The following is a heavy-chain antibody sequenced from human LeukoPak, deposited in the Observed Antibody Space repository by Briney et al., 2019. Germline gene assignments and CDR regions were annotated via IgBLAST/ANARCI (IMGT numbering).Heavy chain of an antibody. V-gene: IGHV4-4*02. CDR1: GGSISSSHW. CDR3: ARKDYGSGSFSRSFDY. CDR2: IYHSGST. J-gene: IGHJ4*02. D-gene: IGHD3-10*01. Sequence: SGTLSLTCAVSGGSISSSHWWSRVRQPPGKGLEWIGEIYHSGSTNYNPSLKSRVTISVDKSKNQFSLKLSSVTAADTAMYYCARKDYGSGSFSRSFDYWGQGTLVTVSS.